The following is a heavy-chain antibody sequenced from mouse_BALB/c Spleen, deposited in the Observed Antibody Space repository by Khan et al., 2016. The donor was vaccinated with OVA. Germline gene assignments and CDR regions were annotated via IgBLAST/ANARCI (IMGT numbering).Heavy chain of an antibody. V-gene: IGHV3-8*02. CDR2: IGYSGST. D-gene: IGHD2-1*01. J-gene: IGHJ1*01. Sequence: EVQLQESGPSLVKPSQTLSLTCSVTGDSITSGYWNWIRKFPGNKLEYMGYIGYSGSTYYNPSLKSRISITRDTSKNQHYLQLNSVTTADTATYYCARWGNPRWYFDVWGAVTTVTVSS. CDR1: GDSITSGY. CDR3: ARWGNPRWYFDV.